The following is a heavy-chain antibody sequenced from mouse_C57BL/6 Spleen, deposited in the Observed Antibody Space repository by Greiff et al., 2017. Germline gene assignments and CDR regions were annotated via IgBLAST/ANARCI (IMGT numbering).Heavy chain of an antibody. CDR2: IDPSDSYT. J-gene: IGHJ4*01. CDR3: ARIITGTVAKDY. CDR1: GYTFTSYW. Sequence: QVQLQQSGAELVRPGTSVKLSCKASGYTFTSYWMHWVKQRPGQGLEWIGVIDPSDSYTNYNQKFKGKATLTVDTSSSTAYMQLSDLTSEDSAGYYYARIITGTVAKDYWGQGTSVTVSS. D-gene: IGHD4-1*01. V-gene: IGHV1-59*01.